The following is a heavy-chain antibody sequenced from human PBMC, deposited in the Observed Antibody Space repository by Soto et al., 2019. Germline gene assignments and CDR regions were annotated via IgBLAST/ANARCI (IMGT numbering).Heavy chain of an antibody. CDR1: GFTFSSYA. CDR2: ISGSGGST. Sequence: EVQLLESGGGLVQPGGSLRLSCAASGFTFSSYAMSWVRQAPGKGLEWVSAISGSGGSTYYADSVKGRFTISRDNSKDTLYLQMNSLRAEDTAVYYCANLEGWELPNFDYWGQGTLVTVSS. CDR3: ANLEGWELPNFDY. D-gene: IGHD1-26*01. J-gene: IGHJ4*02. V-gene: IGHV3-23*01.